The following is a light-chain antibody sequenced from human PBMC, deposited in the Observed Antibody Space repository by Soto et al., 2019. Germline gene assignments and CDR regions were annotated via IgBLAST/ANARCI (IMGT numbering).Light chain of an antibody. J-gene: IGKJ5*01. Sequence: PATLSLSPGERATLSCGASQSLSSSLAWYQQKPGQAPRLLIYDASNRATGVPARFSGSGSGTDFTLTISSLEPEDFALYYCQQRSDWPITFGQGTRLEIK. CDR3: QQRSDWPIT. V-gene: IGKV3-11*01. CDR2: DAS. CDR1: QSLSSS.